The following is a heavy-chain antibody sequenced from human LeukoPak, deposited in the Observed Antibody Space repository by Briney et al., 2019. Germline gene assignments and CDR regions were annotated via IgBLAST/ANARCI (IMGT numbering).Heavy chain of an antibody. D-gene: IGHD3-10*01. Sequence: PGGALRHSCAASGFTVSTDNMSWVRQVPGEGLEWVSVVDGGNDGTNCADSVGGRFTISRDGSKNMVYLQMNNPRLEDAAVYYGTKRSRGYYDYWGQGTLVTVSS. CDR2: VDGGNDGT. J-gene: IGHJ4*02. CDR3: TKRSRGYYDY. CDR1: GFTVSTDN. V-gene: IGHV3-66*02.